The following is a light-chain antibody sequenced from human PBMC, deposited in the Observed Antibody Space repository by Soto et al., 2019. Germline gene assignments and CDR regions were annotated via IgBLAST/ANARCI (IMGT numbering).Light chain of an antibody. CDR3: QQGNTFPWT. J-gene: IGKJ1*01. V-gene: IGKV1-12*01. CDR1: QDISSR. Sequence: DIQMTQSPSFVSASVGDRVTITCRASQDISSRLAWYQQKPGKAPNLLIYGASSLQSGVPSRFSGSGSGTEFTLTISSLQPEDFATYLCQQGNTFPWTFGQGTKVEIK. CDR2: GAS.